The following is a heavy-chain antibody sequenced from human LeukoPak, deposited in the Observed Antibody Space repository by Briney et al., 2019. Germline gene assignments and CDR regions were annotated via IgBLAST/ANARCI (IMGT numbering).Heavy chain of an antibody. CDR3: VVDFQYSCP. CDR2: INTDGRST. D-gene: IGHD1-26*01. Sequence: GGSLRLSCAASGLTFSNYWMHWVREAPGKGLVWVSGINTDGRSTVYADSVKGRFTISRDNAKNTLYLQMNSPRIEDTAVYYCVVDFQYSCPWGQGTLVTVSS. J-gene: IGHJ5*02. CDR1: GLTFSNYW. V-gene: IGHV3-74*01.